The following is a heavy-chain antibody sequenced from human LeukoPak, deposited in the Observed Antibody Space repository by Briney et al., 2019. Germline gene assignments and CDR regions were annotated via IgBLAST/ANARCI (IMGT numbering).Heavy chain of an antibody. CDR1: GFTFSSYG. D-gene: IGHD2-15*01. CDR3: AKDVVVVVAANWFDP. Sequence: PGGSLRLSRAASGFTFSSYGMHWVRQAPGKGLEWVALIRYDGSNKYYADSVKGRFTISRDNSKNTLYLQMNSLRAEDTAVYYCAKDVVVVVAANWFDPWGQGTLVTVSS. J-gene: IGHJ5*02. V-gene: IGHV3-30*02. CDR2: IRYDGSNK.